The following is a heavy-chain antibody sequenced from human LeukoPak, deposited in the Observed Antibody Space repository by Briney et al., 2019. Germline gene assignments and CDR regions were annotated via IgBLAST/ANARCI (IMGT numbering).Heavy chain of an antibody. CDR2: INPSGGST. Sequence: ASVKVSCKASGYSFTSYCIHWVRLAPGQGLEWMGVINPSGGSTGYAQKFQDRVTMTRDTSISTAYMELSRLRSDDTAVYYCARDPGYCSGGSCYSVFYFDYWGQGTLVTVSS. CDR3: ARDPGYCSGGSCYSVFYFDY. J-gene: IGHJ4*02. V-gene: IGHV1-46*01. D-gene: IGHD2-15*01. CDR1: GYSFTSYC.